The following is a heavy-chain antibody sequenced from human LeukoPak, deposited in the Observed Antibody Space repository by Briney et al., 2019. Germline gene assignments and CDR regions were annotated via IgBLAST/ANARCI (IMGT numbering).Heavy chain of an antibody. D-gene: IGHD2-2*01. Sequence: SETLSLTCAVSGYSISSGYYWGWIRQPPGKGLEWIGSIYHSGSIYYNPSLKSRVTISVDTSKNQFSLKLSSVTAADTAVYYCARDIVVVPAAMRGWFDPWGQGTLVTVSS. CDR1: GYSISSGYY. V-gene: IGHV4-38-2*02. CDR3: ARDIVVVPAAMRGWFDP. CDR2: IYHSGSI. J-gene: IGHJ5*02.